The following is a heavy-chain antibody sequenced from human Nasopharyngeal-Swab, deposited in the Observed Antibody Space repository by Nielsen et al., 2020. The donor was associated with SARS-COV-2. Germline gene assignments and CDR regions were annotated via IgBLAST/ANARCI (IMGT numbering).Heavy chain of an antibody. J-gene: IGHJ3*02. CDR1: GGTFNSYG. CDR3: ARDLYDFWSGYRIDAFDI. Sequence: ASVKVSCKASGGTFNSYGISWVRQAPGQGLEWMGGIIPFFRTANYAQKLQGRVTMTTDTSTSTAYMELRSLRSDDTAVYYCARDLYDFWSGYRIDAFDIWGQGTMVTVSS. D-gene: IGHD3-3*01. CDR2: IIPFFRTA. V-gene: IGHV1-18*01.